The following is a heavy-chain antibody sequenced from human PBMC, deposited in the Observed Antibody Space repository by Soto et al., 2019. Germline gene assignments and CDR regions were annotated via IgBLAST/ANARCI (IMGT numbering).Heavy chain of an antibody. D-gene: IGHD1-1*01. CDR3: TRWTVVRTTGLGPYYYTMDV. J-gene: IGHJ6*02. Sequence: GGSLRLSCFGSGFDFAVYAVSWFRQAPGKGLEWVGLIRNKEYRATTEYAASVKGRFTLSRDESKSSAYLELNDLQIEDTAVYYCTRWTVVRTTGLGPYYYTMDVWGQGT. CDR1: GFDFAVYA. V-gene: IGHV3-49*03. CDR2: IRNKEYRATT.